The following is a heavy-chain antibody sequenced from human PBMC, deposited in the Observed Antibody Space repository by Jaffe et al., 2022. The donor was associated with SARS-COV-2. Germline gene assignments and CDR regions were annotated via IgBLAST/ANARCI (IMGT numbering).Heavy chain of an antibody. J-gene: IGHJ4*02. D-gene: IGHD3-22*01. CDR2: IIPLFGTP. CDR1: GDTFSNYG. V-gene: IGHV1-69*01. Sequence: QVQLVQSGAEVKKPGSSVKVSCKASGDTFSNYGVTWVRQAPGQGLEWMGGIIPLFGTPKYAHKFQGRVTITADESTSTAYMELSSLRSEDTAVYYCARSPRQTSFYYGSGDFSYFDYWGQGALVTVS. CDR3: ARSPRQTSFYYGSGDFSYFDY.